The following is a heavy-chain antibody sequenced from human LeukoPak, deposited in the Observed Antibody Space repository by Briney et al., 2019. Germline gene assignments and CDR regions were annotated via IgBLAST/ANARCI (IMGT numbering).Heavy chain of an antibody. CDR1: GYTLTSYG. J-gene: IGHJ4*02. Sequence: ASVKVSCKASGYTLTSYGISWVRPAPGQGLEWMGWISAYNGNTNYAQKFQGRVTMTRDTSIRTAYMELSRLRSDDTAVYYCARYGGYSGYDNGNYFDYWGQGTLVTVSS. CDR2: ISAYNGNT. CDR3: ARYGGYSGYDNGNYFDY. D-gene: IGHD5-12*01. V-gene: IGHV1-18*01.